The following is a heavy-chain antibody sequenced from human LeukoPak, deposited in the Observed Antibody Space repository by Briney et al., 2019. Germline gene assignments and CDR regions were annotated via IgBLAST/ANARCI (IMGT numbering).Heavy chain of an antibody. V-gene: IGHV1-8*01. CDR1: GYTFTSYD. D-gene: IGHD4-17*01. J-gene: IGHJ6*03. CDR2: MNPNSGNT. Sequence: ASVKVSCKASGYTFTSYDINWVRQATGQGLEWMGWMNPNSGNTGYAQKFQGRVTMTRNTSISTAYMELSSLRSEDTAVYYCARCPSGDYYYYYMDVWGEGTTVTVSS. CDR3: ARCPSGDYYYYYMDV.